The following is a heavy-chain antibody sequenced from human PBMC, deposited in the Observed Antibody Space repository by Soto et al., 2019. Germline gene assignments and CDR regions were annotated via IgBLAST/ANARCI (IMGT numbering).Heavy chain of an antibody. Sequence: SGPTLVNPTETLTLTCTVSGFSLSNARMGVSWIRQPPGKALEWLAHIFSNDEKSYSTSLKSRLTISKDTSKSQVVLTMTNMDPVDTATYYCARIIDSITIFGVENWFDPWGQGTLVTVSS. CDR3: ARIIDSITIFGVENWFDP. V-gene: IGHV2-26*01. J-gene: IGHJ5*02. CDR1: GFSLSNARMG. D-gene: IGHD3-3*01. CDR2: IFSNDEK.